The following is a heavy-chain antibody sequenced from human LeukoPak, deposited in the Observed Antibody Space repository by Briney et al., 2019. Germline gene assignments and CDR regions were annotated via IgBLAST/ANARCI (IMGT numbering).Heavy chain of an antibody. CDR1: GFPFSSYG. D-gene: IGHD3-10*01. V-gene: IGHV3-20*04. J-gene: IGHJ4*02. Sequence: PGRSLRLSCAASGFPFSSYGMHWVRQAPGKGLEWVSGINWNGGRTNYADSVKGRFTISRDNAKNSLYLQMNSLRAEDTAVYYCVRADYYGSGSFYPLNFWGQGTLVTVSS. CDR3: VRADYYGSGSFYPLNF. CDR2: INWNGGRT.